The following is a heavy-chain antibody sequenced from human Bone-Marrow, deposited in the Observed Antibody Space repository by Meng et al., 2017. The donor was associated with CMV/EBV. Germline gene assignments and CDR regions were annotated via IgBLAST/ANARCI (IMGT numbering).Heavy chain of an antibody. CDR3: ARRQRGYRDWYFDL. CDR1: GGPISSGDYY. Sequence: LRLSCTVSGGPISSGDYYWSWIRQPPGKGLEWIGYIYYSGSTYYNPSLKSRVTISVDTSKNQFSLKLSSVIAADTAVYYCARRQRGYRDWYFDLWGRDTLVTVSS. D-gene: IGHD5-18*01. V-gene: IGHV4-30-4*08. J-gene: IGHJ2*01. CDR2: IYYSGST.